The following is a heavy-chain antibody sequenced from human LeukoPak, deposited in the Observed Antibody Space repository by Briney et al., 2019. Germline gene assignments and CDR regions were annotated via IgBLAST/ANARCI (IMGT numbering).Heavy chain of an antibody. V-gene: IGHV1-69*05. Sequence: SVKVSCKASGGTFSSYAISRVRQAPGQGLEWMGGIIPIFGTANYAQKFQGRVTITTDESTSTAYLELSSLRSEDTAVYYCYYDSSGYYYTRDAFDIWGQGTMVTVSS. CDR2: IIPIFGTA. CDR3: YYDSSGYYYTRDAFDI. J-gene: IGHJ3*02. D-gene: IGHD3-22*01. CDR1: GGTFSSYA.